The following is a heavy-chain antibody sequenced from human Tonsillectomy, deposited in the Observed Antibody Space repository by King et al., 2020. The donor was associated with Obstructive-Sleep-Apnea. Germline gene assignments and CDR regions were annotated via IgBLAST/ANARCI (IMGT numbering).Heavy chain of an antibody. CDR3: ARDTSGTLDY. D-gene: IGHD6-19*01. CDR2: IKRDGGDK. J-gene: IGHJ4*02. CDR1: GFTFSSYW. V-gene: IGHV3-7*01. Sequence: VQLVESGGGLVQPGGSLRLSCAASGFTFSSYWMAWVRQPPGRGLGGLANIKRDGGDKNNLDLVKARFTISRTNAKNSLYLQMNSLRADDSAVYHCARDTSGTLDYWGQGTLVTVSS.